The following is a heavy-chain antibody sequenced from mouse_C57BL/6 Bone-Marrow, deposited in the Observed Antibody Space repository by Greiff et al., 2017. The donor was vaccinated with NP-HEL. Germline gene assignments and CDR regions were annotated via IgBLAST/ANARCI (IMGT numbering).Heavy chain of an antibody. V-gene: IGHV1-63*01. Sequence: QVQLQQSGAELVRPGTSVKMSCKASGYTFTNYWIGWVKQRPGHGLEWIGDIYPGGGYTNYNEKFKGKATLTADKSSSTAYMQFSSLTSEDSAIYFCARHSYDYYAMDYWGQGTSVTVSS. CDR2: IYPGGGYT. J-gene: IGHJ4*01. CDR1: GYTFTNYW. CDR3: ARHSYDYYAMDY.